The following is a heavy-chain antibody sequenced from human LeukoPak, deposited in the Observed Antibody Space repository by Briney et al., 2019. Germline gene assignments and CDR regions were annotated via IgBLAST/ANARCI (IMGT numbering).Heavy chain of an antibody. CDR1: GFTFSSYW. J-gene: IGHJ4*02. CDR2: INSDGSST. CDR3: AITPLWFGESPLGH. Sequence: GGSLSLSFAASGFTFSSYWMHWVRQAPGKGLVWVSRINSDGSSTSYADSVKGRFTISRDNAKNTLYLQMNSLRAEDTAVYYCAITPLWFGESPLGHWGQGTLVTVSS. V-gene: IGHV3-74*01. D-gene: IGHD3-10*01.